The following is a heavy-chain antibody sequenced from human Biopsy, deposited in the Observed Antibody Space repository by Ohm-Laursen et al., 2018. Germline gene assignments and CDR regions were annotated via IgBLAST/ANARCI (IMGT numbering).Heavy chain of an antibody. D-gene: IGHD3-9*01. CDR1: GGTLSNYG. CDR2: NIPILGTG. V-gene: IGHV1-69*06. Sequence: SVKVSCQAPGGTLSNYGVSWVRQAPGQGLEWLGGNIPILGTGNYAQKFQDRATVPADTSTNTDTMELRSLRSDDTAVYYCATKLTGYFHHWGQGTLVIVSS. CDR3: ATKLTGYFHH. J-gene: IGHJ1*01.